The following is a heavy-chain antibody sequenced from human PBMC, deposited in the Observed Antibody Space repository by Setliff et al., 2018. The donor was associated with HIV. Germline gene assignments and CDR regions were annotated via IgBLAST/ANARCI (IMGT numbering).Heavy chain of an antibody. J-gene: IGHJ4*02. D-gene: IGHD3-16*01. CDR3: ARDMMRWLVMVPGATRGYFDA. CDR1: GYSISSGYY. CDR2: IYTSGST. V-gene: IGHV4-38-2*02. Sequence: SETLSLTCAVSGYSISSGYYWGWIRQPPGKELEWIGRIYTSGSTNYNPSLKSRVTISVDTSKNQFSLKLSSVTAADTAVYFCARDMMRWLVMVPGATRGYFDAWGQGALVTVSS.